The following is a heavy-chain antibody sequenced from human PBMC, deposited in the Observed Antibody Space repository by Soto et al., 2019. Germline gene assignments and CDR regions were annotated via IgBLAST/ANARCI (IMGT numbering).Heavy chain of an antibody. CDR3: AVRDSSGYYWYY. J-gene: IGHJ4*02. Sequence: PGGSLRLSCAASGFTFSSYAMSWVRQAPGKGLEWVSAISGSGGSTYYADSVKGRFTISRDNAKNSLYLQMNSLRAEDTAVYYCAVRDSSGYYWYYWGQGTLVTVSS. D-gene: IGHD3-22*01. CDR2: ISGSGGST. CDR1: GFTFSSYA. V-gene: IGHV3-23*01.